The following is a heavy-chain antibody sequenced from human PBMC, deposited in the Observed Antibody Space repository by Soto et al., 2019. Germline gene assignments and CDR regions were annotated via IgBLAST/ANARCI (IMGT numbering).Heavy chain of an antibody. CDR1: GDSVSSNSAA. V-gene: IGHV6-1*01. Sequence: QVQLQQSGPGLVKPSQTLSLTCAISGDSVSSNSAAWNWIRQSPSRGLEWLGRTYYRSKWFNDYAVSVKSRITINPDTSKNQFSLQLNSVTPEDTAVYYCAREEHSGAENDNNAFDIWGQGTMVTVSS. CDR3: AREEHSGAENDNNAFDI. D-gene: IGHD2-15*01. CDR2: TYYRSKWFN. J-gene: IGHJ3*02.